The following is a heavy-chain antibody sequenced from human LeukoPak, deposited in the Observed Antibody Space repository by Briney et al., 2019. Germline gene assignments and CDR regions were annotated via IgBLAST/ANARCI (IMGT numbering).Heavy chain of an antibody. Sequence: GGSLRLSCAASGFTLSSYGMHWVRQAPGKGLEWVAFIRYDGSNKYYADSVKGRFTISRDNSKNTLYLQMNSLRAEDTAVYYCAKVFLEWLQYFDYWGQGTLVTVSS. CDR2: IRYDGSNK. V-gene: IGHV3-30*02. J-gene: IGHJ4*02. CDR1: GFTLSSYG. CDR3: AKVFLEWLQYFDY. D-gene: IGHD3-3*01.